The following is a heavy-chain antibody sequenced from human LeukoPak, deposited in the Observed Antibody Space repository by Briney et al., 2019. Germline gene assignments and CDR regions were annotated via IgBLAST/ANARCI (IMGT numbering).Heavy chain of an antibody. J-gene: IGHJ4*02. CDR1: GYTFTSYG. CDR3: ARAVKGYYYDSSGYYYVDY. Sequence: GESLKVSCKASGYTFTSYGISWVRQAPGQGLEWMGWISAYNGNTNYAQKLQGRVTMTTDTSTSTAYMELRSLRSDDTAVYYCARAVKGYYYDSSGYYYVDYWGQGTLVTVSS. D-gene: IGHD3-22*01. V-gene: IGHV1-18*01. CDR2: ISAYNGNT.